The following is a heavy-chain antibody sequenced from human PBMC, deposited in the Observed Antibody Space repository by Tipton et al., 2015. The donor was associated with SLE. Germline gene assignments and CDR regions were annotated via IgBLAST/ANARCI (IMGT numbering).Heavy chain of an antibody. J-gene: IGHJ4*02. Sequence: SLRLSCAASGFTFSSYWMHWVRQAPGKELLWVSRINTDGSTTSYADSVKGRFTISRDNSKNTLYLQMNSLRAEDTAVYYCAKARGDIVATISFDYWGQGTLVTVSS. CDR3: AKARGDIVATISFDY. CDR2: INTDGSTT. D-gene: IGHD5-12*01. V-gene: IGHV3-74*01. CDR1: GFTFSSYW.